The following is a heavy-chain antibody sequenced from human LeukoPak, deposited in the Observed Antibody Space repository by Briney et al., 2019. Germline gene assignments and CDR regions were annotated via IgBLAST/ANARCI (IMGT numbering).Heavy chain of an antibody. V-gene: IGHV4-4*07. CDR3: ARDIVVADNNWFDP. D-gene: IGHD2-15*01. CDR2: IYNGGST. J-gene: IGHJ5*02. CDR1: GGSFNGYY. Sequence: SETLSLTCAVYGGSFNGYYWTWVRQSAGKGLEWIGRIYNGGSTKYSPSLNSRVTISVDTSKNQFSLKLTSVTAADTAVYYCARDIVVADNNWFDPWGQGILVTVSS.